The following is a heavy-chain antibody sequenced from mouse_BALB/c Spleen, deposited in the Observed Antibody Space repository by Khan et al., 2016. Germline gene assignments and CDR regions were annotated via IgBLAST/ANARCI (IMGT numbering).Heavy chain of an antibody. CDR1: GYTFTNYG. CDR3: AEDYYGSNWFAY. J-gene: IGHJ3*01. Sequence: QIQLVQSGPELKKPGETVKISCKASGYTFTNYGMNWVKQAPGKGLKWMGWINTNTGELTYAEEFKGRFAFSLETSASTAYLQINNLKNEDTATYFCAEDYYGSNWFAYWGQVTLVTVSA. D-gene: IGHD1-1*01. V-gene: IGHV9-3*02. CDR2: INTNTGEL.